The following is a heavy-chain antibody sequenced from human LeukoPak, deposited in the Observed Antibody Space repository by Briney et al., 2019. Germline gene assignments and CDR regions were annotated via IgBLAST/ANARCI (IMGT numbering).Heavy chain of an antibody. CDR2: INPNSGGT. CDR3: ARGGDSSGYAFDI. D-gene: IGHD3-22*01. CDR1: GYTFTGYY. Sequence: GASVKVSCKASGYTFTGYYMHWVRQAPGQGLEWMGWINPNSGGTNYAQKFQGRVTMTRDTSISTAYMELSRLRSDDTAVYYCARGGDSSGYAFDIWDQGTMVTVSS. V-gene: IGHV1-2*02. J-gene: IGHJ3*02.